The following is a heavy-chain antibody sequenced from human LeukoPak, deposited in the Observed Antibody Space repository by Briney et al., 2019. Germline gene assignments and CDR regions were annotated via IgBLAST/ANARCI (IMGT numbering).Heavy chain of an antibody. V-gene: IGHV4-39*07. D-gene: IGHD5-18*01. CDR1: GGSISSSSYY. Sequence: SETLSLTCTVSGGSISSSSYYWGWIRQPPGKGLEWIGSIYYSGSTYYNPSLKSRVTISVDTSKNQFSLKLSSVTAADTAVYYCARSRGSYGDDAFDIWGQGTMVTVSS. J-gene: IGHJ3*02. CDR2: IYYSGST. CDR3: ARSRGSYGDDAFDI.